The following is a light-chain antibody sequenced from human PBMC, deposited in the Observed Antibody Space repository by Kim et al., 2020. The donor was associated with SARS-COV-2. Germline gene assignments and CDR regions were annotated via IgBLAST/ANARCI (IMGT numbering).Light chain of an antibody. Sequence: SPGGRATHYCRGSQSISSSYLVGYQQKPGQAPRLLIYAAASRDTGIPDRISGSGSGTDFTLTISRLEPEDCAVYYCQHYGTSLGSFGQGTKLEI. CDR1: QSISSSY. J-gene: IGKJ2*03. V-gene: IGKV3-20*01. CDR3: QHYGTSLGS. CDR2: AAA.